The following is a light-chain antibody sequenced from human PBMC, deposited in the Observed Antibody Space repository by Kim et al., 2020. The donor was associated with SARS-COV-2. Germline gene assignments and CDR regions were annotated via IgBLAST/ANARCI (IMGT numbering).Light chain of an antibody. CDR2: EDN. CDR1: RGSIASYY. CDR3: QSYDSSNHVV. J-gene: IGLJ2*01. V-gene: IGLV6-57*03. Sequence: KTVTISCTRSRGSIASYYVQWYQQRPHSAPTTVIYEDNQRPSGVPDRFSGSIDSSSNSASLTISGLKTEDEADYYCQSYDSSNHVVFGGGTQLTVL.